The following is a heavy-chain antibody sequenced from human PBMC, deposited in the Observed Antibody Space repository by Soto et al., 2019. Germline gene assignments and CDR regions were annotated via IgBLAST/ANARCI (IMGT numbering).Heavy chain of an antibody. CDR2: INNDGSDT. V-gene: IGHV3-74*03. D-gene: IGHD1-26*01. J-gene: IGHJ4*02. CDR1: GFTFSTYW. CDR3: VRDDIGVGIDY. Sequence: PGGSLRLSCAASGFTFSTYWMHWVRQAPGKGLMWVSHINNDGSDTTYADSVKGRFTISRDNAKNTVYLQMNSLRAEDTAVYYCVRDDIGVGIDYWGLGTLVTVPQ.